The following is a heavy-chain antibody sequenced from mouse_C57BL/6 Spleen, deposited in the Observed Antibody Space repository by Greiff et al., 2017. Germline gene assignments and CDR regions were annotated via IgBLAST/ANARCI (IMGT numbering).Heavy chain of an antibody. Sequence: EVKLMESGEGLVKPGGSLKLSCAASGFTFSSYAMSWVRQTPEKRLEWVAYISSGGDYIYYADTVKGRFTISRDNARNTMYLQMSSLKSEDTAMYYCTRDYYSSSPHYYAMDYWGQGTSVTVSS. J-gene: IGHJ4*01. D-gene: IGHD1-1*01. CDR2: ISSGGDYI. CDR3: TRDYYSSSPHYYAMDY. CDR1: GFTFSSYA. V-gene: IGHV5-9-1*02.